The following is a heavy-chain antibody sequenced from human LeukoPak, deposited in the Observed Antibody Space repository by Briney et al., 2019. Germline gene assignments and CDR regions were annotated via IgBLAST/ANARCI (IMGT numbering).Heavy chain of an antibody. CDR2: IYPGDSDT. J-gene: IGHJ6*02. V-gene: IGHV5-51*01. CDR3: ARLRNYDFWSGYFGARKDYYYYRMDV. Sequence: GGSLKIPCKGSGYSFTSYWIGWVRQMPGKGLEGRGIIYPGDSDTRYSPSFQGQVTISADKSISTAYLQWSSLKASDTAMYYCARLRNYDFWSGYFGARKDYYYYRMDVWGQGTTVTVSS. D-gene: IGHD3-3*01. CDR1: GYSFTSYW.